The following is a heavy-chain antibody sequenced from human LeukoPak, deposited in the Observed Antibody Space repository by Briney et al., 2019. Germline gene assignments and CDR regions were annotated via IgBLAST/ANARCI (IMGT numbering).Heavy chain of an antibody. J-gene: IGHJ4*02. CDR2: ISSSGSTI. V-gene: IGHV3-48*03. D-gene: IGHD5-24*01. CDR1: GFTFSSYE. Sequence: GGSLRLSCAASGFTFSSYEMNWVRQAPGKGLEWVSYISSSGSTIYYADSVKGRFTISRDNAKNSLYLQMNSLRAEDTAVYYCARDPDYPNGYNPSHFDYWGQGTLVTVSS. CDR3: ARDPDYPNGYNPSHFDY.